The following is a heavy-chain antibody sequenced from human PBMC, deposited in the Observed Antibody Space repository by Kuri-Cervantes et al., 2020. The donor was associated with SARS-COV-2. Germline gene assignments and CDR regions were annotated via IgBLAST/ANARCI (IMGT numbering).Heavy chain of an antibody. V-gene: IGHV3-23*01. CDR3: SLSSSSVYYYYMDV. CDR2: ISGSGGST. Sequence: GGSLRLSCAASGFTFSSYAMSWVRQAPGKGLEWVSAISGSGGSTYYADSVKGRFTISRDNSENTLYLQMNGLRAEDTAVYYCSLSSSSVYYYYMDVWAKGTTVTVSS. CDR1: GFTFSSYA. D-gene: IGHD6-13*01. J-gene: IGHJ6*03.